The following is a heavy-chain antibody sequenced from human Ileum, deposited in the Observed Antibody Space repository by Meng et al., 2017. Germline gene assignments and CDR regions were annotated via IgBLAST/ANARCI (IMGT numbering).Heavy chain of an antibody. CDR1: GYSFTDYY. J-gene: IGHJ4*02. V-gene: IGHV1-46*01. CDR2: INPRAGSI. CDR3: ARRGSGSSYNVTHLDS. D-gene: IGHD3-10*01. Sequence: ASVKVSCKASGYSFTDYYIHWVRQAPGQGLEWMGIINPRAGSISYAQMFQGRVTMTRDTFTNTVYMELSSLRSEDTAVYSCARRGSGSSYNVTHLDSWGQGTRVTVSS.